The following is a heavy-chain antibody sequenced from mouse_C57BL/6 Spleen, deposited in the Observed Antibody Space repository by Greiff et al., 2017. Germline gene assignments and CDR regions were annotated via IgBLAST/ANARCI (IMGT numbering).Heavy chain of an antibody. Sequence: QVQLQQPGTELVKPGASVKLSCKASGYTFTSYWMHWVKQRPGQGLEWIGNINPSTGGTNYTEKFQSKATLTVDKSSSTAYMQLSSLTSEDSAVYYCAIYYDYGYYAMDYWGQGTSVTVSA. J-gene: IGHJ4*01. CDR2: INPSTGGT. CDR3: AIYYDYGYYAMDY. CDR1: GYTFTSYW. V-gene: IGHV1-53*01. D-gene: IGHD2-4*01.